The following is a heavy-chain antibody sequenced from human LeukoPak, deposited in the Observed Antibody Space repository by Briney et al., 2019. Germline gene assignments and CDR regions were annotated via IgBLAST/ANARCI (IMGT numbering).Heavy chain of an antibody. CDR3: ARDFYYDSKMYGVDV. D-gene: IGHD3-22*01. Sequence: GASVKVSCKASGYTFTRHGFSWVRQAPGQGFEWMGWISAHNGNTYYAQNFQGRVTMTTDTSTSTGYMELRSLRSDDTAVYYCARDFYYDSKMYGVDVWGQGTTVTVSS. J-gene: IGHJ6*02. CDR2: ISAHNGNT. V-gene: IGHV1-18*01. CDR1: GYTFTRHG.